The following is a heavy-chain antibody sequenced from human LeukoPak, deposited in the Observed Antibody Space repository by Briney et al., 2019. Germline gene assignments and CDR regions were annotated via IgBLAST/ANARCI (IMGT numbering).Heavy chain of an antibody. Sequence: GGSLRLSCTASGFTFSDYAVNWVRQAPGKGLGWVAFIRSKAYGGTTEYAASVKGRFTFSRDDSKSIAYLQMNNLKTEDTAVYYCTRDGGFLYYLDYWGQGALVTVSS. CDR3: TRDGGFLYYLDY. J-gene: IGHJ4*02. CDR1: GFTFSDYA. V-gene: IGHV3-49*04. CDR2: IRSKAYGGTT. D-gene: IGHD2-15*01.